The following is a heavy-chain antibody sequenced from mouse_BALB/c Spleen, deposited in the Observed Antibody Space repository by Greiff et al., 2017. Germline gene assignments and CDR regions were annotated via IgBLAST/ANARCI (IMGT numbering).Heavy chain of an antibody. CDR2: ISNLAYSI. D-gene: IGHD3-1*01. CDR3: ARGFGTDWYFDV. CDR1: GFTFSDYG. Sequence: EVQGVESGGGLVQPGGSRKLSCAASGFTFSDYGMAWVRQAPGKGPEWVAFISNLAYSIYYADTVTGRFTISRENAKNTLYLEMSSLRSEDTAMYYCARGFGTDWYFDVWGAGTTVTVSS. J-gene: IGHJ1*01. V-gene: IGHV5-15*02.